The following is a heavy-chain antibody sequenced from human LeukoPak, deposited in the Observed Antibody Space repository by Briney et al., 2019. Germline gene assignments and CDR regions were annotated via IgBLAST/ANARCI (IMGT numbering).Heavy chain of an antibody. Sequence: SETLSLTCSVSGGSLSSSYWTWVRQPPGKGLEWIGYIYYSGSTNYNPSLKSRVTISKDTSKNQLSLRLSSVIAADTAVYYCARMIAVDGVYFDYWGQGTLVTVSS. J-gene: IGHJ4*02. CDR1: GGSLSSSY. CDR2: IYYSGST. D-gene: IGHD6-19*01. CDR3: ARMIAVDGVYFDY. V-gene: IGHV4-59*01.